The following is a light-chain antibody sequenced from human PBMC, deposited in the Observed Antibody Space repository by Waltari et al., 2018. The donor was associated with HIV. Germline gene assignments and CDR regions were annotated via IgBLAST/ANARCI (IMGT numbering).Light chain of an antibody. V-gene: IGLV2-8*01. CDR1: SSDIGGYDF. Sequence: QSALTQPPSASGSPGQSVTIPCPGSSSDIGGYDFFSWFQQHPGKAPKLVIYEVYKRPSGVPDRFSGSKSGNTASLTVSGLQAEDEAYYHCSSYAGNYNLVFGGGTKLTVL. CDR2: EVY. CDR3: SSYAGNYNLV. J-gene: IGLJ3*02.